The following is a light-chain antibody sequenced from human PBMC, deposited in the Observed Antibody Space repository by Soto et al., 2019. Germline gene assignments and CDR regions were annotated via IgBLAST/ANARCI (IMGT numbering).Light chain of an antibody. V-gene: IGKV3-15*01. J-gene: IGKJ5*01. CDR2: GAS. CDR3: HQYHEWPMT. CDR1: KSISSH. Sequence: EIVITQSPVTLSVSPGERATVCCRASKSISSHLAWYQQKPGKSPSLLFSGASTRATGVPDRFSGSGSGTEFTLTISSLQSEDFGIYYCHQYHEWPMTFGQGTRLELK.